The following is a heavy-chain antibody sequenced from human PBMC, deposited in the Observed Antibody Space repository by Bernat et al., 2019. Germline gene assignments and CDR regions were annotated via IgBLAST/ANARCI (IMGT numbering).Heavy chain of an antibody. D-gene: IGHD3-10*01. V-gene: IGHV1-3*01. Sequence: QVQLVQSGAEVKKPGASVKVSCEASGYTFTSYVMHWVRQAPGQRLEWMGWINAGNGNTQYSQNFQGRVTITRDTSASTAYMELRSLRSEDTAVYYCARQYFSVINWIDPGGQGTLVTVSS. CDR2: INAGNGNT. J-gene: IGHJ5*02. CDR3: ARQYFSVINWIDP. CDR1: GYTFTSYV.